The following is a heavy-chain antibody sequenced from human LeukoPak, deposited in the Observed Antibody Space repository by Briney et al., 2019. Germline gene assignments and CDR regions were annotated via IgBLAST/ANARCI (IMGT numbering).Heavy chain of an antibody. Sequence: ASVKVSCKASGYTFTDYPMNWVRQAPGQGLEWMGWINTDTGNPTYAQGFTGHCVFSLDTSVSTAYLQIISLKAEDTAVYYCARAGLTGSKVAFDVWGQGTMVTVSS. CDR3: ARAGLTGSKVAFDV. D-gene: IGHD1-20*01. CDR2: INTDTGNP. J-gene: IGHJ3*01. V-gene: IGHV7-4-1*02. CDR1: GYTFTDYP.